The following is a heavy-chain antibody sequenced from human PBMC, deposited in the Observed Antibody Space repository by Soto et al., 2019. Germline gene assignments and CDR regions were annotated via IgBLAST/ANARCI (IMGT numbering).Heavy chain of an antibody. J-gene: IGHJ3*02. Sequence: SETLSLTCTVSGGSVSSGSYYWSWIRQPPGKGLEWIGYIYYSGSTNYNPSLKSRVTISVDTSKNQFSLKLSSVTAADTAVYYCARDLDYGDSEHDAFDIWAKGQWSPS. CDR1: GGSVSSGSYY. CDR3: ARDLDYGDSEHDAFDI. V-gene: IGHV4-61*01. D-gene: IGHD4-17*01. CDR2: IYYSGST.